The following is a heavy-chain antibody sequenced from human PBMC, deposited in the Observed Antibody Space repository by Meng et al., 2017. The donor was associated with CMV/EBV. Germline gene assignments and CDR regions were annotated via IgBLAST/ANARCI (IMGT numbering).Heavy chain of an antibody. CDR3: ARDGGYCSSTSCYYYYGMDV. CDR1: GFTFSSYE. Sequence: GESLKISCAASGFTFSSYEMNWVRQAPGKGLEWVSYISSSGSTIYYADSVKGRFTISRDNAKNSLYLQMNSLRAEDTAVYYCARDGGYCSSTSCYYYYGMDVWAKGPRSPSP. D-gene: IGHD2-2*01. J-gene: IGHJ6*02. CDR2: ISSSGSTI. V-gene: IGHV3-48*03.